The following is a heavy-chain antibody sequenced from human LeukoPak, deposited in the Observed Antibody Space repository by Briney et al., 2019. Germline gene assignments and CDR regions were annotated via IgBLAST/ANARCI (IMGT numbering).Heavy chain of an antibody. V-gene: IGHV4-59*01. D-gene: IGHD1-14*01. J-gene: IGHJ4*02. Sequence: SETLSLTCTVSGGSISSYYWSWIRQPPGKGLGWIGYIYYSGSTNYNSSLKSRVTISVDTSKNQFSLKLSSVTAADTAVYYWGKDEPGGGGLDYWGQGTLVTVSA. CDR3: GKDEPGGGGLDY. CDR2: IYYSGST. CDR1: GGSISSYY.